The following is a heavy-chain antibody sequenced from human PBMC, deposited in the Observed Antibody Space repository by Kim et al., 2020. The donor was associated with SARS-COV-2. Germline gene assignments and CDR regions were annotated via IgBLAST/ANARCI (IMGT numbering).Heavy chain of an antibody. J-gene: IGHJ2*01. D-gene: IGHD3-16*01. CDR3: AKTLTGDDFDL. Sequence: GGSLRLSCVASGFTFSSYDMTWVRQAPGKGLEWVSSISGNGGSTFYADSVKGRFTISRDNSKNTLYLQMNSLRAEDTAVHYCAKTLTGDDFDLWGRGTLVTVSS. V-gene: IGHV3-23*01. CDR1: GFTFSSYD. CDR2: ISGNGGST.